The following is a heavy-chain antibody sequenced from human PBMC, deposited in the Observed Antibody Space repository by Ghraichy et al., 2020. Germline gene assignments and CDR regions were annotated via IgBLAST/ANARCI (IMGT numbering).Heavy chain of an antibody. CDR3: ARQGYYYDSSGYLWNFDY. CDR2: IYYSWST. V-gene: IGHV4-59*08. CDR1: GGSISSYY. D-gene: IGHD3-22*01. Sequence: SETLSLTCTVSGGSISSYYWSWIRQPSGKGLEWSGYIYYSWSTNYNPSLKSRVTTSVDTSKNQFSLKLSSVTAADTAVYYCARQGYYYDSSGYLWNFDYWGQGTLVTVSS. J-gene: IGHJ4*02.